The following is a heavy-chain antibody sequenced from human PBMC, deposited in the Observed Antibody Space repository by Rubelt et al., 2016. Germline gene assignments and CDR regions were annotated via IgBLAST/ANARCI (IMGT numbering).Heavy chain of an antibody. V-gene: IGHV4-34*01. CDR2: INHSGST. CDR1: GGSFSGYY. J-gene: IGHJ5*02. D-gene: IGHD3-10*01. Sequence: QVQLQQWGAGLLKPSETLSLTCAVYGGSFSGYYWSWIRQPPGKGLEWIGEINHSGSTNYNPSLKSRVTISVDTSKNPFSLKLSCVPAAETAVYYCARGNYDGSGSRRNWFDPWGQGTLVTVSS. CDR3: ARGNYDGSGSRRNWFDP.